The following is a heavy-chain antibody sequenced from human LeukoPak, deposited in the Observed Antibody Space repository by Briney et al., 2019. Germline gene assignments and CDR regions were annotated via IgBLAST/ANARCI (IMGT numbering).Heavy chain of an antibody. CDR2: MYYSGTT. J-gene: IGHJ5*02. CDR1: DGSFTSGSYY. Sequence: PSETLSLTCTVSDGSFTSGSYYWGWIRQPPGKGLQWIATMYYSGTTIYTPSLKSRLAISRETSSDQFSLRLTSVTAADTAVYYCARAPIVVVSTPSFDTWGQGILVTVSS. CDR3: ARAPIVVVSTPSFDT. D-gene: IGHD3-22*01. V-gene: IGHV4-39*07.